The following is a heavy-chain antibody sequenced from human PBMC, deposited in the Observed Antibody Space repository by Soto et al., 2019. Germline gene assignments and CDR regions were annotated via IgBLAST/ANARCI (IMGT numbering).Heavy chain of an antibody. CDR1: GFTFSSYA. CDR3: AKDLGYSSSAGDY. V-gene: IGHV3-23*01. J-gene: IGHJ4*02. CDR2: ISGSGAST. Sequence: EVQLLESGGGLVQPGGSLRLSCAASGFTFSSYAMSWVRQAPGKGLEWVSAISGSGASTYYADSVTGRFTISRHNSKNTLYLQMNSLRAEDTPVYHCAKDLGYSSSAGDYWGQGTLVTVSS. D-gene: IGHD6-13*01.